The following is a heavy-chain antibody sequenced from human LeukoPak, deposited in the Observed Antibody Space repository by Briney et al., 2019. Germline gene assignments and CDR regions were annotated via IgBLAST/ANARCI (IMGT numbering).Heavy chain of an antibody. CDR2: IKQDGSEK. Sequence: GGSLRLSCAASGFTFSSYWMSWVRQAPEKGLEWVANIKQDGSEKYYVDSVKGQFTISRDNAKNSLYLQMNSLRAEDTAVYYCARDAFGPDSSGPNYFDYWGQGTLVTVSS. J-gene: IGHJ4*02. V-gene: IGHV3-7*01. D-gene: IGHD3-22*01. CDR1: GFTFSSYW. CDR3: ARDAFGPDSSGPNYFDY.